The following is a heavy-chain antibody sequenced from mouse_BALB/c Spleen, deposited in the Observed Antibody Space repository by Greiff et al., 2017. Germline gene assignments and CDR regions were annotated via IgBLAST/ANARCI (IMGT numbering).Heavy chain of an antibody. CDR2: ISYSGST. Sequence: EVQLQESGPGLVKPSQSLSLTCTVTGYSITSDYAWNWIRQFPGNKLEWMGYISYSGSTSYNPSLKSRISITRDTSKNQFFLQLNSVTTEDTATYYCATHGRDAMDYWGQGTSVTVSS. V-gene: IGHV3-2*02. CDR3: ATHGRDAMDY. CDR1: GYSITSDYA. J-gene: IGHJ4*01.